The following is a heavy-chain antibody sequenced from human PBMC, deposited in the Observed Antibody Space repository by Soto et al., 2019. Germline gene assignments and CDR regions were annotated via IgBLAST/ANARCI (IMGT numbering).Heavy chain of an antibody. D-gene: IGHD2-15*01. V-gene: IGHV1-58*01. CDR1: GFTFTSSA. CDR2: IVVGSGNT. J-gene: IGHJ4*02. CDR3: AADPGGYCSGGSCYGLDY. Sequence: SVKVSCKASGFTFTSSAVQSVRQARGQRLEWIGWIVVGSGNTNYAQKFQERFTITRDMSTSTAYMELSSLRSEDTAVYYCAADPGGYCSGGSCYGLDYWGQGTLVTVSS.